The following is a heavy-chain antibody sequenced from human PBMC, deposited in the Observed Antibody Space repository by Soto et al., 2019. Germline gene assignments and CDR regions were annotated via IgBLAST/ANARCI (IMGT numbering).Heavy chain of an antibody. D-gene: IGHD2-15*01. CDR2: ISSSSTTI. Sequence: EVQLVESGGGLVQPGGSLRLSCAASGFTFSSYNMNWVRQAPGKGLEWVSYISSSSTTIHYGDSVKGRFTISRDNAKNPLYLKMNSLRAGDTAVYYCARGVGYCSGGICYLYSWGKGTLVTVSS. J-gene: IGHJ4*02. CDR3: ARGVGYCSGGICYLYS. V-gene: IGHV3-48*01. CDR1: GFTFSSYN.